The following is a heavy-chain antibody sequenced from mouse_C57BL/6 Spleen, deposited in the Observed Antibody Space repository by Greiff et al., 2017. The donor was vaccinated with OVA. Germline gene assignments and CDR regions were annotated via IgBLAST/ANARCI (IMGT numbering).Heavy chain of an antibody. V-gene: IGHV1-7*01. CDR1: GYTFTSYW. Sequence: VQLQQSGAELAKPGASVKLSCKASGYTFTSYWMHWVKQRPGQGLEWIGYINPSSGYTKYNQKFKDTATLTADKSSSTAYMQLSILTYVYSAVYYCARGEDAYWGQGTLVPVSA. CDR3: ARGEDAY. J-gene: IGHJ3*01. CDR2: INPSSGYT.